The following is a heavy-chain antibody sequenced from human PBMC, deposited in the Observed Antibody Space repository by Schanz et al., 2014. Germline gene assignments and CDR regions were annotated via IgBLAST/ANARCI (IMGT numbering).Heavy chain of an antibody. Sequence: EVQLLESGGGLVQPGGSLRLSCAASGFIFDDYGMSWVRQVPGKGLEWVSGINWNGGDTSYADSVKGRFIISRDNSKNTLYLQVNSLRAEDTAVYYCAKHVRSLTGNDYWGQGTLVTVSS. D-gene: IGHD3-9*01. CDR3: AKHVRSLTGNDY. CDR2: INWNGGDT. V-gene: IGHV3-20*04. CDR1: GFIFDDYG. J-gene: IGHJ4*02.